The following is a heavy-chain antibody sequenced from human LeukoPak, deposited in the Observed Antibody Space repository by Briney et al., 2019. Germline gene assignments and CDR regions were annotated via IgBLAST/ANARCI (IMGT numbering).Heavy chain of an antibody. D-gene: IGHD3-10*01. CDR3: ARGILWFGDDV. J-gene: IGHJ6*04. CDR1: GYTFTGYY. CDR2: INPNSGDT. Sequence: ASVKVSCKASGYTFTGYYMHWVRQAPGQGLEWMGWINPNSGDTNYAQKFQGRVSMTGDTSISTAYMELSSLRSEDTAVYYCARGILWFGDDVWGKGTTVTISS. V-gene: IGHV1-2*02.